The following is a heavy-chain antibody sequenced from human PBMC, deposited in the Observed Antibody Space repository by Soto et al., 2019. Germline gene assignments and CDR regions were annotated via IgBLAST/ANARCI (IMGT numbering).Heavy chain of an antibody. Sequence: EVQLVESGGGLAKPGGSLRLSCAASGFTFSSYSMNWVRQAPGKGLEWVSSISSSSSYIYYADSVKGRFTISRDNAKNSLYLQMNSLRAEDTAVYYCARDGSYSYGISPYYFDYWGQGTLVTVSS. CDR1: GFTFSSYS. CDR3: ARDGSYSYGISPYYFDY. CDR2: ISSSSSYI. J-gene: IGHJ4*02. D-gene: IGHD5-18*01. V-gene: IGHV3-21*01.